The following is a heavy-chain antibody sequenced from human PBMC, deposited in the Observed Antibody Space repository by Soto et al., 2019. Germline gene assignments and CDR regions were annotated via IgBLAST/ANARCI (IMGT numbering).Heavy chain of an antibody. Sequence: QVHLVQSGAEVKKPGASVKISCKASGYTYTNYYMHWVRQAPGQGLEWMGIINLSSGSPSYAQRFQGRVTMTRDTSTTTVYMELSSLRSEDTGVYYCASGACSGECYSDYWGPGTLVTVSS. CDR1: GYTYTNYY. D-gene: IGHD2-21*01. CDR3: ASGACSGECYSDY. V-gene: IGHV1-46*01. CDR2: INLSSGSP. J-gene: IGHJ4*02.